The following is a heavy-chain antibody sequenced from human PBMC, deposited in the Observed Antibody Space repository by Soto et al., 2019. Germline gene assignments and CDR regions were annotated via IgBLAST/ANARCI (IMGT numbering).Heavy chain of an antibody. CDR3: TRGAWFPYLSFY. V-gene: IGHV3-48*03. Sequence: GGFLRISCAASGVTFSRFELHWVRQAPGKGLEWISYISSSGSTAYYASSVEGRFTISRDNANNSVYLQMDSLRAEDTALYYCTRGAWFPYLSFYWGQGALVTVSS. CDR1: GVTFSRFE. D-gene: IGHD3-10*01. J-gene: IGHJ4*02. CDR2: ISSSGSTA.